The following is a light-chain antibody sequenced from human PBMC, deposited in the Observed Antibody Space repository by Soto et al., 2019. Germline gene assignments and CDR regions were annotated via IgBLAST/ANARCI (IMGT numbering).Light chain of an antibody. CDR1: QSVSSSY. CDR2: GAS. Sequence: EIVLTQSQGTLSLSPGASATLSCRASQSVSSSYLAWYQQKPGQAPRLLIYGASSRATGIPDRVSGSGSGKDVTLTIRRLEPEDFAVYDCQQYGSSPRTFGQGTKVDI. J-gene: IGKJ1*01. V-gene: IGKV3-20*01. CDR3: QQYGSSPRT.